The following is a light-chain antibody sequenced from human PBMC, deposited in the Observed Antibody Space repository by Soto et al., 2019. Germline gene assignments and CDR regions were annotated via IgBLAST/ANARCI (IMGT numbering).Light chain of an antibody. CDR2: GAS. J-gene: IGKJ1*01. CDR1: QSVSSNY. V-gene: IGKV3-20*01. CDR3: QQYGSLSWA. Sequence: ESVLTQSPGTLSLSPGERATLSCRASQSVSSNYLAWYQQKPGQAPRLLIYGASTRATGIPDRFSGSGSGTDFTLTISRLEPEDSAVYYCQQYGSLSWAFGQGTKVEIK.